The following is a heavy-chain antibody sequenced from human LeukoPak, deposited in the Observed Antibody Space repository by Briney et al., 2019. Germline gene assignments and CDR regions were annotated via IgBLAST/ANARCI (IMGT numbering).Heavy chain of an antibody. D-gene: IGHD3-9*01. V-gene: IGHV3-23*01. CDR1: GFTFSSYA. CDR3: AKILSYDILTGYYHH. Sequence: PGGSRRLSCAASGFTFSSYAMRWVRQAPGKGMEWVSAISGSGGSTYYADSVKGRFTISRDNSKNTLYLQMNSLRAEDTAVYYCAKILSYDILTGYYHHWGQGTLVTVSS. J-gene: IGHJ5*02. CDR2: ISGSGGST.